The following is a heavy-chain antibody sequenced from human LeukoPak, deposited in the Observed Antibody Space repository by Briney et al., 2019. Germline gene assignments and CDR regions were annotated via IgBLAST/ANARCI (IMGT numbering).Heavy chain of an antibody. CDR1: GFTFSNAW. V-gene: IGHV3-15*01. CDR2: IKSKTDGGTT. Sequence: GGSLRLSCAASGFTFSNAWTSWVRQAPGKGLEWVGRIKSKTDGGTTDYAAPVKGRFTISRDDSKNTLYLQMNSLKTEDTAVYYCTTDKGKFCSSTSCYGLTQPRYYFDYWGQGTLVTVSS. D-gene: IGHD2-2*01. CDR3: TTDKGKFCSSTSCYGLTQPRYYFDY. J-gene: IGHJ4*02.